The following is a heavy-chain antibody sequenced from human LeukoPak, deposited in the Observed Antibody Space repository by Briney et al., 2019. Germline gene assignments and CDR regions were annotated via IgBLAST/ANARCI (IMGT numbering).Heavy chain of an antibody. Sequence: GGSLRLFCAVSGITFDDYAMHWVRQAPGKGLEWVSLISGDGGSTYYADSMKGRFTISRDNSKDSLYLQMNSLRTEDTALYYCAKATGDYGDYGADYWGQRTLVTVSS. CDR1: GITFDDYA. J-gene: IGHJ4*02. D-gene: IGHD4-17*01. CDR2: ISGDGGST. CDR3: AKATGDYGDYGADY. V-gene: IGHV3-43*02.